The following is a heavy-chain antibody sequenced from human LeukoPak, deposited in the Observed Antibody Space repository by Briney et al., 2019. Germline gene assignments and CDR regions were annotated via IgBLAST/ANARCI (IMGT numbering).Heavy chain of an antibody. V-gene: IGHV3-30*18. J-gene: IGHJ4*02. CDR1: GFTFSSYD. CDR2: ISYDGSNK. CDR3: AKGGATHYFDY. D-gene: IGHD1-26*01. Sequence: PGGSLRLSCAASGFTFSSYDMHWVRQAPGKGLEWVAVISYDGSNKYYADSVKGRFTISRDNSKNTLYLQMNSLRAEDTAVYYCAKGGATHYFDYWGQGTLVTVSS.